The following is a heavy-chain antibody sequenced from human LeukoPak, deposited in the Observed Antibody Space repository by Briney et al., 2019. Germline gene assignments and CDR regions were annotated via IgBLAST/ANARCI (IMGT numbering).Heavy chain of an antibody. CDR2: ISGGGDIT. V-gene: IGHV3-23*01. J-gene: IGHJ4*02. D-gene: IGHD2-21*02. CDR3: VREDTPATANY. Sequence: PGGSLRLSCAASGFNFANHAMSWVRQTPGKGLEWVSAISGGGDITYYADSVTGRFTISRDNSKDTLFLQMHSLRPGDTAVYYRVREDTPATANYWGQGTLVTISS. CDR1: GFNFANHA.